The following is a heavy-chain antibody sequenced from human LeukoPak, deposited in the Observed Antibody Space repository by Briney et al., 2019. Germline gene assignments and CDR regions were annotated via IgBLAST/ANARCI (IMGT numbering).Heavy chain of an antibody. CDR2: IYYSGST. Sequence: SETLSLTCTVYGGSISSSSYYWGWIRQPPGKGLEWIGSIYYSGSTYYNPSLKSRVTISVDTSKNQFSLKLTSVSAADTAMYYCARHGTGTGYPLDYWGLGTLVTVSS. D-gene: IGHD3/OR15-3a*01. J-gene: IGHJ4*02. CDR3: ARHGTGTGYPLDY. CDR1: GGSISSSSYY. V-gene: IGHV4-39*01.